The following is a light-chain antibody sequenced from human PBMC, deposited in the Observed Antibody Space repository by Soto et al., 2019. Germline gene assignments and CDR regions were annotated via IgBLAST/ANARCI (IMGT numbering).Light chain of an antibody. CDR3: QQAFSFPFT. J-gene: IGKJ2*01. CDR1: QDIRRW. Sequence: DIQMSQSPSSVSASVGDTVMITCRASQDIRRWLSWYKHTPGKAPKLLISGTSNLQSGVPSRFSGRGSVTDFTLTITSLQAEDFATYYCQQAFSFPFTFGQGTKLDI. V-gene: IGKV1D-12*01. CDR2: GTS.